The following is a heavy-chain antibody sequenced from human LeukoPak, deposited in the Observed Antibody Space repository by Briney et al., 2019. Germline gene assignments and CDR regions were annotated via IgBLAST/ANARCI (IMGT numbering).Heavy chain of an antibody. CDR3: AKEGSGSYPPFDY. V-gene: IGHV3-23*01. Sequence: HTGGTLRLSCAASGSTFSSYGMSWVRQAPGKGLEWVSAISGSGGSTYYADSVKGRFTISRDNSKNTLYLQMNSLRAEDTAVYYCAKEGSGSYPPFDYWGQGTLVTVSS. CDR2: ISGSGGST. CDR1: GSTFSSYG. J-gene: IGHJ4*02. D-gene: IGHD1-26*01.